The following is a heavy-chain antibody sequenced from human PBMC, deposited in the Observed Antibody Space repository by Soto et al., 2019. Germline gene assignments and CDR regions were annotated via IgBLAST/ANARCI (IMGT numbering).Heavy chain of an antibody. CDR1: GGSISSYY. J-gene: IGHJ5*02. Sequence: KPSETLSLTCTVSGGSISSYYWSWIRQPPGKGLEWIGYIYYSGSTNYNPSLKSRVTISVDTSKNQFSLKLSSVTAADTAVYYCARVNDFWSGSSNWFDPRGQGTLVTVSS. V-gene: IGHV4-59*01. CDR2: IYYSGST. CDR3: ARVNDFWSGSSNWFDP. D-gene: IGHD3-3*01.